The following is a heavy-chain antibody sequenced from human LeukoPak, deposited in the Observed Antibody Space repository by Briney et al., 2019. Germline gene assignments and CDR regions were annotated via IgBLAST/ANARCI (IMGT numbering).Heavy chain of an antibody. Sequence: SETLSLTCTVSGYSISSGYYWGWIRQPPGKGLEWIGYIYYSGSTNYNPSLKSRVTISVDTSKNQFSLKLSSVTAADTAVYYCASFRITIFGVVIITTYYFDYWGQGTLVTVSS. D-gene: IGHD3-3*01. J-gene: IGHJ4*02. CDR3: ASFRITIFGVVIITTYYFDY. CDR2: IYYSGST. V-gene: IGHV4-61*01. CDR1: GYSISSGYY.